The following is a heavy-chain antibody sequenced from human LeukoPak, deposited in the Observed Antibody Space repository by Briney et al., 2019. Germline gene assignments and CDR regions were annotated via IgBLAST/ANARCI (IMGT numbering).Heavy chain of an antibody. V-gene: IGHV3-23*01. Sequence: ASVKVSCKASGYTFTSYGISWVRQAPGKGLEWVSTITYSGDNTYYADSVRGRFTTSRDNSKNTLYLQMNSLRPEDTAVYFCAKDLGVAARPSYHYWGQGTLVTVSS. CDR1: GYTFTSYG. D-gene: IGHD6-6*01. CDR2: ITYSGDNT. J-gene: IGHJ4*02. CDR3: AKDLGVAARPSYHY.